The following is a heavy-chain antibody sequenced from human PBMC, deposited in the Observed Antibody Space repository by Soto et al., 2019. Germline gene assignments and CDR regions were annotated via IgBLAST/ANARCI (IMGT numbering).Heavy chain of an antibody. J-gene: IGHJ6*03. CDR3: ATGFHCSSTSCQNPDTSYYYMDV. V-gene: IGHV1-24*01. CDR2: FDPEDGET. Sequence: ASVKVSCKVSGYTLTELSMHWVRQAPGKGLEWMGGFDPEDGETIYAQKFQGRVTMTEDTSTDTAYMELSSLRSEDTAVYYCATGFHCSSTSCQNPDTSYYYMDVWGKGTTVTVSS. D-gene: IGHD2-2*01. CDR1: GYTLTELS.